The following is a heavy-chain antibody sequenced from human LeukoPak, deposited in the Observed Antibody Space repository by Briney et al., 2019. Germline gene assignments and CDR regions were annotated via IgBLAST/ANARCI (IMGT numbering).Heavy chain of an antibody. Sequence: ASVKVSCKASGYTFTSYYMHWVRQAPEQGLEWMGIINPSGGSTSYAQKFQGRVTMTRDTSTSTVYMELSSLRSEDTAVYYCARDRQLLWFGELLFLPVDYWGQGTLVTVSS. CDR3: ARDRQLLWFGELLFLPVDY. V-gene: IGHV1-46*01. D-gene: IGHD3-10*01. J-gene: IGHJ4*02. CDR2: INPSGGST. CDR1: GYTFTSYY.